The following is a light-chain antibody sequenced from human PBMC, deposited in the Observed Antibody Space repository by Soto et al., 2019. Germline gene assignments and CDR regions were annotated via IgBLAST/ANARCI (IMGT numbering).Light chain of an antibody. CDR2: SNN. Sequence: QPVLTQPPSVSGTPGQRVTVSCSGSSSNIGRNTVNCYQQLPGTAPKLLIYSNNQRPSGVPDRFSGSKSGTSASLAISGLQSEDEADYYCAAWDDSLSGHVVFGGGTKLTVL. CDR1: SSNIGRNT. V-gene: IGLV1-44*01. CDR3: AAWDDSLSGHVV. J-gene: IGLJ2*01.